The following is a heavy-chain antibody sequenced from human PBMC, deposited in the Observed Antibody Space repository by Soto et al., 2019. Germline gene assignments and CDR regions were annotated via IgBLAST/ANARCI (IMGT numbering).Heavy chain of an antibody. CDR3: AKDRSCTSCYAFDY. D-gene: IGHD2-2*01. V-gene: IGHV3-23*01. CDR2: SSGSGGTT. Sequence: EVQLLESGGGLVQPGGSLRLSCAASGFTFRNYAMSWARQAPGKGLEWVSASSGSGGTTHYADSVKGRFTISKDNSKNTLYLQMNSLRVEDTAVYYCAKDRSCTSCYAFDYWGQGSLVTVSS. J-gene: IGHJ4*02. CDR1: GFTFRNYA.